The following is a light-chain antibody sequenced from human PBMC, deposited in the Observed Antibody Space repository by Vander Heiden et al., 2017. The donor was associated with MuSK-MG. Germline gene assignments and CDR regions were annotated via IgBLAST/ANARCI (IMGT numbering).Light chain of an antibody. Sequence: DIQMIQSPSTLSASVVGRDTIACRARQAIVNYLAWYQQKPGQAPRLLIFGAFTMQRGVSARFSGSGSGTSFTLTISRLQPEDVATYYCQKYNSAPFTFGHGTKVDIK. J-gene: IGKJ3*01. CDR3: QKYNSAPFT. V-gene: IGKV1-27*01. CDR2: GAF. CDR1: QAIVNY.